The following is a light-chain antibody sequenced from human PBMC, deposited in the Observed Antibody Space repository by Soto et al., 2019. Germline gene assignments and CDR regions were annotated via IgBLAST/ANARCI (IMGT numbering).Light chain of an antibody. CDR2: EVS. CDR3: SSFTRSSTWV. V-gene: IGLV2-14*01. J-gene: IGLJ3*02. CDR1: RSDVGGYNY. Sequence: QSALTQPASVSGSPGQSITISCTGTRSDVGGYNYVYRFQQYPGKAPKLMIYEVSNRPSGVSVRISGSKSGNTASLTISGLQAEDEADFYCSSFTRSSTWVFGRGTKLTVL.